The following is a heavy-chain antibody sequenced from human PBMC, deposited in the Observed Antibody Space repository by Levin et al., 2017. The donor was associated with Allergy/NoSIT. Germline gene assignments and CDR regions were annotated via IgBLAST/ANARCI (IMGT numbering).Heavy chain of an antibody. CDR2: IRSKSAGGTI. J-gene: IGHJ3*02. CDR3: ATDSMVGPIKNAFDI. Sequence: SCAASGFTFSNAWMNWVRQAPGKGLEWVGRIRSKSAGGTIEYAAPVKGRFTISRDDSKNTLYLQVNSLETEDTAVYYCATDSMVGPIKNAFDIWGQGTMVTVSS. V-gene: IGHV3-15*07. D-gene: IGHD1-26*01. CDR1: GFTFSNAW.